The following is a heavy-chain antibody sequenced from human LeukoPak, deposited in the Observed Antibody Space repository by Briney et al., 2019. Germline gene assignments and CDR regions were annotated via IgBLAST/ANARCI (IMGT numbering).Heavy chain of an antibody. V-gene: IGHV1-46*01. CDR2: INPSGGST. Sequence: ASVKVSCKASGYTFTSYYMHWVRQAPGQGLEWMGIINPSGGSTSYAQKFQGRVTMTRDMSTSTVYMELSSLRSEDTAVYYCARGSSDWPYYYYYYMDVWGKGTAVTVSS. CDR3: ARGSSDWPYYYYYYMDV. J-gene: IGHJ6*03. D-gene: IGHD6-19*01. CDR1: GYTFTSYY.